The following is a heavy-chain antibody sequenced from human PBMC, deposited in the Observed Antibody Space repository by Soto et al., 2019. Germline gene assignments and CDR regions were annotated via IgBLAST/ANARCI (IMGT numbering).Heavy chain of an antibody. CDR2: IDWDDDK. Sequence: SGPTLVNPTQTLTLTCTFSGFSLSTSGMCVSWIRQPPGKALEWLALIDWDDDKYYSTSLKTRLTISKDTSKNQVVLTMTSMDPVDTATYYCARAYYYDSSGYYWVDPWGQGTLVTVSS. CDR3: ARAYYYDSSGYYWVDP. D-gene: IGHD3-22*01. V-gene: IGHV2-70*01. J-gene: IGHJ5*02. CDR1: GFSLSTSGMC.